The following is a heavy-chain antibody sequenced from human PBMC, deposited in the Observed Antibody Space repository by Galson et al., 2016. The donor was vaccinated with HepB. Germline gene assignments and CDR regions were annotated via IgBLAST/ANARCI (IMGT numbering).Heavy chain of an antibody. J-gene: IGHJ6*02. Sequence: CAASGFPFSGYAMHWVRQAPGKGLEWVAVISADGSDQYYADSVKGRFTISRDNSKNTLYLQMNSLRVEDTAVYYCARDLPPVVTTYYYGMDVWGQGTTVAVSS. CDR1: GFPFSGYA. D-gene: IGHD1-1*01. CDR2: ISADGSDQ. CDR3: ARDLPPVVTTYYYGMDV. V-gene: IGHV3-30*04.